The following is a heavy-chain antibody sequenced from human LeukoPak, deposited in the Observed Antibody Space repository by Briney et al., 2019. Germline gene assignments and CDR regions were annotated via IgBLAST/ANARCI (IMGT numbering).Heavy chain of an antibody. CDR2: IDGSGGRP. D-gene: IGHD3-3*01. CDR3: ARGKDHDFWNPFDH. J-gene: IGHJ4*02. V-gene: IGHV3-23*01. CDR1: GFTLSKYA. Sequence: GGSLRLSCAASGFTLSKYAMTWVRQAPGKGLEWVSGIDGSGGRPPSADSVKGRFTISRDISKNTLYLQMDSLRAEDTAAYYCARGKDHDFWNPFDHWGQGTLVTVSS.